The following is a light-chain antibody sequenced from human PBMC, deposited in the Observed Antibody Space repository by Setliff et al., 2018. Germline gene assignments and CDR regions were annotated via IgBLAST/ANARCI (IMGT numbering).Light chain of an antibody. V-gene: IGLV1-40*01. Sequence: QSALTQPPSVSGAPGQRVTISRTESSSNIGAGHNVHWYQQLPGTAPKLLIHGNTNRPSGVPDRFSGSRSGTSASLAITGLQAEDEAEFYCQSYDSSLSAYVFGTGTKGTVL. CDR3: QSYDSSLSAYV. CDR1: SSNIGAGHN. CDR2: GNT. J-gene: IGLJ1*01.